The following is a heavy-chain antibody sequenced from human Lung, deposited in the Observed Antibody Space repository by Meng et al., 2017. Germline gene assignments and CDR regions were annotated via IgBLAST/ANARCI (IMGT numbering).Heavy chain of an antibody. J-gene: IGHJ5*02. CDR1: GYTFTAYY. CDR3: ARAMYDSRGYYYWKPWFDP. CDR2: INPSSGGT. D-gene: IGHD3-22*01. Sequence: ASVKVSCMASGYTFTAYYLHWVRQAPGQGLEWMGWINPSSGGTFYAQKFQGRVTLTADSSINTAYMELNSLGSDDPAVYFCARAMYDSRGYYYWKPWFDPWGQGALVTVSS. V-gene: IGHV1-2*02.